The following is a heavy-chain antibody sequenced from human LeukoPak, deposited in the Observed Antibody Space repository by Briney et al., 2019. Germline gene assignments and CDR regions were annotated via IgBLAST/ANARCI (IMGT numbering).Heavy chain of an antibody. CDR2: IIPIFGTA. D-gene: IGHD3-10*01. CDR3: ARDSRDYGSGSSQYYFDY. Sequence: SVKVSCKASGGTFSSYAISWVRQAPGQGLESMGGIIPIFGTANYAQKFQGRVTITADESTSTAYMELSSLRSEDTAVYYCARDSRDYGSGSSQYYFDYWGQGTLVTVSS. V-gene: IGHV1-69*13. J-gene: IGHJ4*02. CDR1: GGTFSSYA.